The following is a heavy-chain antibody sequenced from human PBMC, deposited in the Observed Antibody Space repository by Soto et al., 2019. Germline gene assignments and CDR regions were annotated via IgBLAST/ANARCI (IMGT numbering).Heavy chain of an antibody. CDR2: ILHDGSYE. CDR3: AKSRDGYSFYYYYGMDV. J-gene: IGHJ6*02. V-gene: IGHV3-30*18. CDR1: GFTFSNYG. D-gene: IGHD4-4*01. Sequence: GGSLRLSSAAPGFTFSNYGMPWVRQAPGKGLEWVALILHDGSYEYYADSVKGRFTISRDNSKNTLYLQMNSLRGDDTAVYYCAKSRDGYSFYYYYGMDVWGQGTTVTVSS.